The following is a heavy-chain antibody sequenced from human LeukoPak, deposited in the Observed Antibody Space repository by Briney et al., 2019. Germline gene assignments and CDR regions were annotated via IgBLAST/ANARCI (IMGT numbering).Heavy chain of an antibody. V-gene: IGHV1-69*05. CDR1: GGTFSSYA. CDR2: IIPIFGTA. Sequence: SVKVSCKASGGTFSSYAISWVRQAPGQGLEWMGRIIPIFGTANYAQKFQGRVTITTDESTSTAYMELSGLRSEDTAVYYCAREAFLDCSGGSCYSWFDPWGQGTLVTVSS. D-gene: IGHD2-15*01. J-gene: IGHJ5*02. CDR3: AREAFLDCSGGSCYSWFDP.